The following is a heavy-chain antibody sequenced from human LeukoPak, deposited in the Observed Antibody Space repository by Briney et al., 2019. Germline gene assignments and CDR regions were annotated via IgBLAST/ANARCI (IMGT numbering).Heavy chain of an antibody. CDR1: GFTFSSYA. D-gene: IGHD2-2*02. CDR3: AKSEDIVFLPAAIRFEFDY. Sequence: PGGSLRLSCAASGFTFSSYAMSWVRQAPGKGLEWVSAISGSGGSTYYADSVKGRFTISRDNSKNTLYLQMNSLRAEDTAVYYCAKSEDIVFLPAAIRFEFDYWGQGPLVTVSS. J-gene: IGHJ4*02. V-gene: IGHV3-23*01. CDR2: ISGSGGST.